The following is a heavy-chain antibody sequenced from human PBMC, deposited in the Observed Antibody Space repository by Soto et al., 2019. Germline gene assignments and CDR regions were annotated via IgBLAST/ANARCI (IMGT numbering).Heavy chain of an antibody. CDR1: GFTCTSYS. CDR2: ITSKSTTI. CDR3: AREGYSSSWASVYFDY. Sequence: GGSLRLSCAASGFTCTSYSMNWVRQAPGQGLEWVSYITSKSTTIKYADSVKGRFTVSRDNAKNSLYLQLNSLRDEDTAVYYCAREGYSSSWASVYFDYWGQGTLVTSPQ. J-gene: IGHJ4*02. V-gene: IGHV3-48*02. D-gene: IGHD6-13*01.